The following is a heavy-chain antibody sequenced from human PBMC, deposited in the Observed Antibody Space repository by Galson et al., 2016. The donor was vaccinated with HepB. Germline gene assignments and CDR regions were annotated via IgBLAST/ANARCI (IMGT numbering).Heavy chain of an antibody. D-gene: IGHD6-13*01. CDR3: ARGRYSNSWFLDY. CDR2: IIPIFGAA. J-gene: IGHJ4*02. Sequence: SVKVSCKASGGSFSSYAFSWVRQAPGQGLEWMGGIIPIFGAANYAQRFQGRVTITADESTSTAYLEISSLRSEDTAVYYCARGRYSNSWFLDYWGQGTLVTVSS. CDR1: GGSFSSYA. V-gene: IGHV1-69*13.